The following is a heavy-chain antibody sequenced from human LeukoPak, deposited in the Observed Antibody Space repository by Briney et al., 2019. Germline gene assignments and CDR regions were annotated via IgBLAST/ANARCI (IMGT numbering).Heavy chain of an antibody. Sequence: GGSLRLSCAASGFTFSSYGMHWVRQAPGKGLEWVAVISYDGSNKYYADSVKGRFTISRDNSKNTLYLQMNSLRAEDTAVYYCARGLLWFGELFEYYFDYWGQGTLVTVSS. J-gene: IGHJ4*02. CDR1: GFTFSSYG. D-gene: IGHD3-10*01. V-gene: IGHV3-30*03. CDR3: ARGLLWFGELFEYYFDY. CDR2: ISYDGSNK.